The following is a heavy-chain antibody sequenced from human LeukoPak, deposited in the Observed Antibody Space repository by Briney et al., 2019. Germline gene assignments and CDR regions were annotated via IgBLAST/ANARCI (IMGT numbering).Heavy chain of an antibody. CDR1: GFIFSNYA. CDR2: ISGSGDIT. J-gene: IGHJ4*02. D-gene: IGHD1-26*01. CDR3: AKDDGFVGTTYFDS. V-gene: IGHV3-23*01. Sequence: GGSLRLSCAASGFIFSNYAMSWVRQAPGKGLEWVSAISGSGDITYFADSVKGRFTVSRDNSKNTLYPQLNNLRAEDAALYYCAKDDGFVGTTYFDSWGPGTLVTVSS.